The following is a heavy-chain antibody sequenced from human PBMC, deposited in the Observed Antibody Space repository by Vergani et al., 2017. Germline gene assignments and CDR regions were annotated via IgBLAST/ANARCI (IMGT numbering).Heavy chain of an antibody. Sequence: QVQLVESEGGVVQPGRSLTLSCVASGFTFSSHGMHWVRQAPGKGLEWVAVIWYDGSNKYYGDSVKGRFTISRDNSKNTLYLQMNSLRVEDTALYYCADLYGDDGFSPFWGQGTLVTVS. CDR3: ADLYGDDGFSPF. V-gene: IGHV3-33*01. J-gene: IGHJ4*02. D-gene: IGHD2-21*01. CDR1: GFTFSSHG. CDR2: IWYDGSNK.